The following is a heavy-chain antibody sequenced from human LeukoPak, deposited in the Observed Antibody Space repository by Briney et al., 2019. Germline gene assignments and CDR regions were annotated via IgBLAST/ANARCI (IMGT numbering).Heavy chain of an antibody. J-gene: IGHJ5*02. CDR2: IYTSGST. CDR3: ARNAKLNKLSYYDSSGYINWFDP. CDR1: GGSISSGSYY. V-gene: IGHV4-61*02. D-gene: IGHD3-22*01. Sequence: PSETLSLTCTVSGGSISSGSYYWSWIRQPAGKGLEWIGRIYTSGSTNYNPSLKSRVTISVDTSKNQFSLKLSSVTAADTAVYYCARNAKLNKLSYYDSSGYINWFDPWGQGTLVTASS.